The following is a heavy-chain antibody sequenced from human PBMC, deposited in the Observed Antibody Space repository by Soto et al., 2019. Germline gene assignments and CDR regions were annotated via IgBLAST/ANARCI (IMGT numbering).Heavy chain of an antibody. CDR1: GGSISSGDYY. CDR2: IYYSGST. J-gene: IGHJ4*02. CDR3: ARGVVVPAPFDY. D-gene: IGHD2-2*01. Sequence: SETLSLTCTVSGGSISSGDYYWSWIRQPPGKGLGWIGYIYYSGSTYYNPSLKSRVTISVDTSKNQFSLKLSSVTAADTAVYYCARGVVVPAPFDYWGQGTLVTVSS. V-gene: IGHV4-30-4*01.